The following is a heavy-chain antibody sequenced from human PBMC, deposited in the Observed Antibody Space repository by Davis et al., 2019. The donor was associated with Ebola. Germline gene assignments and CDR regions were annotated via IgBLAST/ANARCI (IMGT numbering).Heavy chain of an antibody. CDR3: ARDLRYDSSGYDYYFYMNV. V-gene: IGHV4-31*03. J-gene: IGHJ6*03. D-gene: IGHD3-22*01. Sequence: PSETLSLTCTVSGGSISRGGSYWTWIRQHPGKGLEWIGYIYYSGSTYYKPSLKSRVTISLDTSKNQFSLNLYSMTAADTAVYYCARDLRYDSSGYDYYFYMNVWGKGTTVTVSS. CDR1: GGSISRGGSY. CDR2: IYYSGST.